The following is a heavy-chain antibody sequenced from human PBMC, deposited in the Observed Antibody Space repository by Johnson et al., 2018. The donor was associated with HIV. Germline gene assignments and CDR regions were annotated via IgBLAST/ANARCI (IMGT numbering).Heavy chain of an antibody. CDR2: INSDGSST. Sequence: VQLVESGGGLVQPGGSLRLSCAASGFTFSSYWMHWVRQAPGKGLVWVSRINSDGSSTSYADSVKGRFTISRDNSKNTLYLQMNSLSPEDTAAYYCATIAAHGAAFDIWGQGTVVTVSS. V-gene: IGHV3-74*02. D-gene: IGHD6-25*01. J-gene: IGHJ3*02. CDR1: GFTFSSYW. CDR3: ATIAAHGAAFDI.